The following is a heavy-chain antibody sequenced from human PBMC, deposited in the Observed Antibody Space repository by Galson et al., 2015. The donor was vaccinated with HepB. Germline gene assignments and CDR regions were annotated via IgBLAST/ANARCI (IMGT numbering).Heavy chain of an antibody. CDR2: IYYTGST. V-gene: IGHV4-39*01. D-gene: IGHD5-24*01. Sequence: SETLSLTCTVSGGSISSSSYYWGWIRQPPGKGLEWIGTIYYTGSTYYNPSLKSRVTISVDTSKNQFSLKLSSVTAAGTAVYFCARVSRDGYNYDVWDAFEIWGQGTMVTVSS. CDR3: ARVSRDGYNYDVWDAFEI. CDR1: GGSISSSSYY. J-gene: IGHJ3*02.